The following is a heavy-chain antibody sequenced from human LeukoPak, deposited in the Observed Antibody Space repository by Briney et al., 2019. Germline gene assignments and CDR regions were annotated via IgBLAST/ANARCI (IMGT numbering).Heavy chain of an antibody. CDR1: GFTFSAHG. J-gene: IGHJ4*02. D-gene: IGHD3-10*01. V-gene: IGHV3-30*18. CDR3: AKDSGSYQN. CDR2: IGGSGGFIT. Sequence: GGSLRLSCAASGFTFSAHGMNWVRQSPGSGIGGSGGFITYYADSVKGRFTVSRDNSKDTMYLQMNSLRAEDTAVYYCAKDSGSYQNWGQGTLVTVSS.